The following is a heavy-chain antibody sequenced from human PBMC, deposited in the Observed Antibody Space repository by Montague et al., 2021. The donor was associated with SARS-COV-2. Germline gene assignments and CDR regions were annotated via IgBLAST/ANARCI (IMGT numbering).Heavy chain of an antibody. CDR3: ATVPLGYCAGGECQRADY. D-gene: IGHD2-8*02. CDR1: GGSISSSSYY. Sequence: SETLSLTCTVSGGSISSSSYYWGWIRQPPGKGLEWIGSIYYSGSTYYNPSLKSRVTISVDTSKNQFSLKLSSVTAADTAVYYCATVPLGYCAGGECQRADYWGQGTLVTVSS. V-gene: IGHV4-39*01. CDR2: IYYSGST. J-gene: IGHJ4*02.